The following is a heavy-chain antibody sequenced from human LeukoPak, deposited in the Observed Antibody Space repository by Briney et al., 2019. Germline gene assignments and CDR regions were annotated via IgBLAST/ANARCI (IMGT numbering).Heavy chain of an antibody. CDR1: GFTVSSKY. J-gene: IGHJ4*02. Sequence: GGSLRLSCAASGFTVSSKYMSWVRQAPGEGLEWGSVIYSGGSTYYADPVKGRFTISRDNSKNTLYLQMNSLRAEDTAVYYCARGCSSTSCYGFDYWGQGTLVTVSS. V-gene: IGHV3-53*01. D-gene: IGHD2-2*01. CDR3: ARGCSSTSCYGFDY. CDR2: IYSGGST.